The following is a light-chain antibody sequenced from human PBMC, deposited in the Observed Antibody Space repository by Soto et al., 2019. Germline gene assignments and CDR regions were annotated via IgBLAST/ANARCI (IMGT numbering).Light chain of an antibody. CDR1: QSISSW. CDR2: KAS. V-gene: IGKV1-5*03. Sequence: DIQMTQSPSILSASVGDRVTITCRASQSISSWLAWYQQKPGKAPKVLIYKASTLDSGVPSRFSGSGSGTEFTLTISSLPPDDLGTYYCQQYSDYSATFGQGTKVEIK. CDR3: QQYSDYSAT. J-gene: IGKJ1*01.